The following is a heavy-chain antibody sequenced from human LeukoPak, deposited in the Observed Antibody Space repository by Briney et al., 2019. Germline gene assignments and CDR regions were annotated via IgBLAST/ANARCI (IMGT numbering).Heavy chain of an antibody. CDR2: INHSGST. CDR1: GGSFSGYY. CDR3: ARQMVRETIDY. J-gene: IGHJ4*02. V-gene: IGHV4-34*01. D-gene: IGHD3-10*01. Sequence: SETLSLTCAVYGGSFSGYYWSWIRQPPGKGLEWIGEINHSGSTNYNPSLKSRVTISVDTSKNQFSLKLSSVTAADTAVYYCARQMVRETIDYWGQGTLVTVSS.